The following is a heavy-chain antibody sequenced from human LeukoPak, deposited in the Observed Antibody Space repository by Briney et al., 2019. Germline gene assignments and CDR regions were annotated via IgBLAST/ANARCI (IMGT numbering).Heavy chain of an antibody. V-gene: IGHV3-23*01. Sequence: GGSLRLSCAASGFTFSSYAMSWVRQAPGKGLEWVSAISGSGGSTYYADSVKGRFTISRDNSKNTLYLQMNSLRAEDTAVYYCAKMSSYYGSGSYIDYWGQGTLVTVSS. D-gene: IGHD3-10*01. J-gene: IGHJ4*02. CDR3: AKMSSYYGSGSYIDY. CDR2: ISGSGGST. CDR1: GFTFSSYA.